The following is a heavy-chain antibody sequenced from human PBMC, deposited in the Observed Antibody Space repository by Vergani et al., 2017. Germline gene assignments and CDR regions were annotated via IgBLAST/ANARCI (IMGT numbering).Heavy chain of an antibody. CDR1: GFTFSSYA. Sequence: EVQLLESGGGLVQPGGSLRLSCAASGFTFSSYAMSWVRQAPGKGLEWVSSISSSSSYIYYADSVKGRFTISRDNAKNSLYLQMNSLRAEDTAVYYCARDRRLYYDILTGEFDYWGQGTLVTVSS. CDR3: ARDRRLYYDILTGEFDY. V-gene: IGHV3-21*01. CDR2: ISSSSSYI. D-gene: IGHD3-9*01. J-gene: IGHJ4*02.